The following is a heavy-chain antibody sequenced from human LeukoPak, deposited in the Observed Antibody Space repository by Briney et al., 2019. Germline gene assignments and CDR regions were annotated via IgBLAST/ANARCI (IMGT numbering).Heavy chain of an antibody. Sequence: ASVKVSCKASGGTFSSYAISWVRQAPGQGLEWIGGIIPIFGTANYAQKFQGRVTITTDESTSTAYMELSSLRSEDTAVYYCARVDREFYGGKDGNWFDPWGQGTLVTVSS. CDR1: GGTFSSYA. CDR2: IIPIFGTA. D-gene: IGHD4-23*01. J-gene: IGHJ5*02. CDR3: ARVDREFYGGKDGNWFDP. V-gene: IGHV1-69*05.